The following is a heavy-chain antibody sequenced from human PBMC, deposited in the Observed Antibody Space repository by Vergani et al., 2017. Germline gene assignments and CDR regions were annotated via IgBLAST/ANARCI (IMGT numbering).Heavy chain of an antibody. CDR2: ISWDGGST. J-gene: IGHJ4*02. CDR1: GFKFGDYT. D-gene: IGHD2-15*01. V-gene: IGHV3-43*01. CDR3: AKELESAAYDY. Sequence: EVQLVESGGGVIQPGKSLRLSCEASGFKFGDYTMHWVRRAPGKSPEWVALISWDGGSTNYAGSVKGRFTVSRDNSKNSLFLQLNSLTIDDTALYFCAKELESAAYDYWGQGTLVTVSS.